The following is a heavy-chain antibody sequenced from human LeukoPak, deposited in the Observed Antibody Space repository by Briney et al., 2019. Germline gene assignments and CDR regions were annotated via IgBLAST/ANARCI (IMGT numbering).Heavy chain of an antibody. CDR1: GYTFTSYG. CDR2: ISAYNGNT. Sequence: ASVKVSCKASGYTFTSYGISWVRQAPGQGLEWMGWISAYNGNTNYAQKLQGRVTMTTDTSTSTAYMELRSLRSDDTAVYYCARGVLEWAKSYYYYMDVWGKGTTVTVSS. D-gene: IGHD3-3*01. CDR3: ARGVLEWAKSYYYYMDV. J-gene: IGHJ6*03. V-gene: IGHV1-18*01.